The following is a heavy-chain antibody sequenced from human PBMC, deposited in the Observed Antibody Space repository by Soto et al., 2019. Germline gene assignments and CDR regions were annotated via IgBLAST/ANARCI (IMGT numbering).Heavy chain of an antibody. D-gene: IGHD5-12*01. V-gene: IGHV3-48*02. Sequence: EVQLVDSGGGLVQPGGSLRLSCAASGFTFSSYSMNWVRQAPGKGLEWVSYISSSSSTIYYADSVECRFTISRDNATNSLYLQMNGLRDEDTAVYYCARYSGYVEWGQGTLVTVSS. CDR3: ARYSGYVE. CDR1: GFTFSSYS. CDR2: ISSSSSTI. J-gene: IGHJ4*02.